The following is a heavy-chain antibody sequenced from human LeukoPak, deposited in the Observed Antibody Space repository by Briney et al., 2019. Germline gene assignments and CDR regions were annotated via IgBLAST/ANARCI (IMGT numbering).Heavy chain of an antibody. CDR2: IYSAGAT. D-gene: IGHD1-26*01. CDR3: ARIEWERLGRAFDI. CDR1: GFTVSDNY. J-gene: IGHJ3*02. V-gene: IGHV3-53*01. Sequence: PGGSLRLSCAASGFTVSDNYMTWVRQAPGKGLERVPSIYSAGATHYAESVKGRFTISRDNSKNTLYLQMNSLRAEDMAVYYCARIEWERLGRAFDIWGQGTMVTVSS.